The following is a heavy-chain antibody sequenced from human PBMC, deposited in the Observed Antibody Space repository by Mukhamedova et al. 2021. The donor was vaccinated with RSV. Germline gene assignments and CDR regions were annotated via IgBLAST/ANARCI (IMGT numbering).Heavy chain of an antibody. CDR2: ISYDGSNK. J-gene: IGHJ4*02. D-gene: IGHD3-22*01. V-gene: IGHV3-30*04. CDR3: ASGLRGYYYVIDY. Sequence: APGKGLEWVAVISYDGSNKYYADSVKGRFTISRDNSKNTLYLPMNSLRAEDTAVYYCASGLRGYYYVIDYLGQVTLFTVSS.